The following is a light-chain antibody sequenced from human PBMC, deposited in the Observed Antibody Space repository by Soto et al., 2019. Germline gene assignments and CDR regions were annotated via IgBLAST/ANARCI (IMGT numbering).Light chain of an antibody. Sequence: EVGLTQSPGTLSLSPGEGATLSCRASQSVRGNSLAWYQQKPGQAPRLLIYSVSSRATDIPDRFSGSGSGTDFTPTISRLETDDFAVSYCQQYGALPVTFGPGITVDIK. CDR2: SVS. CDR1: QSVRGNS. CDR3: QQYGALPVT. V-gene: IGKV3-20*01. J-gene: IGKJ3*01.